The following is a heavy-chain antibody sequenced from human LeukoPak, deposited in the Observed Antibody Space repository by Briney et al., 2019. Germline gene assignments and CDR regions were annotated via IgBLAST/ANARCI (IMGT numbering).Heavy chain of an antibody. V-gene: IGHV4-59*01. Sequence: SETLSLTCTVSGGSISSYYWSWIRQPPGKGLEWIGYIYYSGSTNYNPPLKSRVTISVDTSKNQFSLKLSSVTAADTAVYYCASLIGYSSGWYEFDYWGQGTLVTVSS. J-gene: IGHJ4*02. D-gene: IGHD6-19*01. CDR1: GGSISSYY. CDR3: ASLIGYSSGWYEFDY. CDR2: IYYSGST.